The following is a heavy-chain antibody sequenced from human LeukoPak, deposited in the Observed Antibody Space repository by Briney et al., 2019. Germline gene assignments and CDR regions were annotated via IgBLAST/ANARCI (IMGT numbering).Heavy chain of an antibody. V-gene: IGHV1-69*05. J-gene: IGHJ5*02. CDR1: GGTFSSSA. D-gene: IGHD1-26*01. CDR2: IIPIFGTA. CDR3: ARVVGATSWFDP. Sequence: ASVKVSCKASGGTFSSSAISWVRQAPGQGLEWMGGIIPIFGTANYAQKFQGRVTITTDESTSTAYMELSSLRSEDTAVYYCARVVGATSWFDPWGQGTLVTVSS.